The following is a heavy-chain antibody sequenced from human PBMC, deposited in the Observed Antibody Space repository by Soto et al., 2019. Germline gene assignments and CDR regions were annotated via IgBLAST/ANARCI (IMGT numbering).Heavy chain of an antibody. V-gene: IGHV3-74*01. CDR1: GFTFSSYW. CDR3: AREQSPSLNCSSTSCYVGEMDYYYYYGMDV. Sequence: GGSLRLSCAASGFTFSSYWMHWVRQAPGKGLVWVSRINSDGSSTSYADSVKGRFTISRDNAKNTLYLQMNSLRAEDTAVYYCAREQSPSLNCSSTSCYVGEMDYYYYYGMDVWGQGTTVTVSS. CDR2: INSDGSST. D-gene: IGHD2-2*01. J-gene: IGHJ6*02.